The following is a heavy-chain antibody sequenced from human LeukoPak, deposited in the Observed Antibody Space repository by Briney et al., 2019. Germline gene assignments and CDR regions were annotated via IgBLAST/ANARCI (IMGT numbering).Heavy chain of an antibody. J-gene: IGHJ4*02. D-gene: IGHD2-2*01. CDR3: SREIIAGLTDAPGG. Sequence: GGSLRLSCAASGFSFSSFAMHWVRQAPGKGLESVSAIDTRGTYTYYADSVKGRFTISRDNSKNTLFLQMVNLRPEDTAVYYCSREIIAGLTDAPGGWGQGTLVAVSA. CDR2: IDTRGTYT. V-gene: IGHV3-64*02. CDR1: GFSFSSFA.